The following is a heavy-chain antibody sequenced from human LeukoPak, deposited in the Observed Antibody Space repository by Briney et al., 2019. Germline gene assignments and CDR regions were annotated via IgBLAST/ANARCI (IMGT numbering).Heavy chain of an antibody. V-gene: IGHV1-18*01. J-gene: IGHJ5*02. D-gene: IGHD3-10*01. CDR3: ARALLVNRGVIMVWFDP. CDR2: ISAYNGNT. Sequence: GASVKVSCKASGYTFTSYGISWVRQAPGQGLEWMGWISAYNGNTNYAQKLQGRVTMTTDTSTSTAYMELRSLRSDDTAVYYCARALLVNRGVIMVWFDPWGQGTLVTVSS. CDR1: GYTFTSYG.